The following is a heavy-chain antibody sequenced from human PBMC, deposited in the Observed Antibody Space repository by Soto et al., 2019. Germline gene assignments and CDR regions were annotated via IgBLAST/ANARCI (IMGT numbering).Heavy chain of an antibody. Sequence: QVQLVQSGAEVKKPGSSVKVSCKASGGTFSNFAISWVLQAPGQGLEWMGGFIPIFGTINYAQRFQGRLTISADESTTTAYMELSRLRSEDTAVYYCARFEQLVLHWGQGTLVTVSS. CDR2: FIPIFGTI. CDR3: ARFEQLVLH. J-gene: IGHJ1*01. V-gene: IGHV1-69*01. CDR1: GGTFSNFA. D-gene: IGHD6-13*01.